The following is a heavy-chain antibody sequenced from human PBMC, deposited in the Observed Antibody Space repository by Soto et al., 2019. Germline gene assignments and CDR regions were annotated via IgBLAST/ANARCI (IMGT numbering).Heavy chain of an antibody. V-gene: IGHV4-59*01. Sequence: SETLSLTCTVSGGSISSYYWSWIRQPPGKGLEWIGYIYYSGSTNYNPSLKSRVTISVDTSKNQFSLKLSSVTAADTAVYYCGICGDDDDPVDPCGQGTLVTVSS. CDR1: GGSISSYY. CDR3: GICGDDDDPVDP. D-gene: IGHD1-20*01. J-gene: IGHJ5*02. CDR2: IYYSGST.